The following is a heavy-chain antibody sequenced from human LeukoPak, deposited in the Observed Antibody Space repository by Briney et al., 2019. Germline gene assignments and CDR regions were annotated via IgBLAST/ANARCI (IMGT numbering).Heavy chain of an antibody. CDR3: VRLAPRIVGGTIASLGDAFDI. Sequence: GESLKISCKGSGYSFISFWIGWVRQMPGKGLEWMGIINPGDSDTRYSPSIQGQVTISADKSISTAYLQWSSLKASDTAMYYCVRLAPRIVGGTIASLGDAFDIWGRGTMVTVSS. D-gene: IGHD1-26*01. CDR2: INPGDSDT. CDR1: GYSFISFW. V-gene: IGHV5-51*01. J-gene: IGHJ3*02.